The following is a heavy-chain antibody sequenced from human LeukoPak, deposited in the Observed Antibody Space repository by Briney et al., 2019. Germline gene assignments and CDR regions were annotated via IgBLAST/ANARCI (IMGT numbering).Heavy chain of an antibody. V-gene: IGHV3-9*01. CDR1: GVTFDDYA. D-gene: IGHD2-15*01. J-gene: IGHJ4*02. CDR3: ARAKGGYCSGGSCYII. Sequence: GGSLRLSCAASGVTFDDYAMHWVRQVPGKGLEWVAGISWNRGTIGYADSVKGRFTISRDNAKSSLYLQVNSLRAEDTAVYYCARAKGGYCSGGSCYIIWGQGTLVTVSS. CDR2: ISWNRGTI.